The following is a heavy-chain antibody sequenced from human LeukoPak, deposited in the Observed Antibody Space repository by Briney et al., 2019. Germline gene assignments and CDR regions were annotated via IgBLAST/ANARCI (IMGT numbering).Heavy chain of an antibody. CDR1: GGSISSYY. CDR3: ARRVAPTDCFDY. Sequence: SKTLSLTCTVSGGSISSYYWSWIRQPPGKGLEWIGYIYYSGSTNYNPSLKSRVTISVDTSKNQFSLKLSSVTAADTAVYYCARRVAPTDCFDYWGQGTLVTVSS. V-gene: IGHV4-59*08. J-gene: IGHJ4*02. D-gene: IGHD2-15*01. CDR2: IYYSGST.